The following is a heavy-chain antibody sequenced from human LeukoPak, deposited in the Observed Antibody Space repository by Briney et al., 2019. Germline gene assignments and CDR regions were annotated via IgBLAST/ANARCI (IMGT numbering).Heavy chain of an antibody. CDR3: AREFVSFDY. V-gene: IGHV3-7*01. CDR2: IKQDGSEK. CDR1: GFTFSSYA. J-gene: IGHJ4*02. Sequence: GGSLRLSCAASGFTFSSYAMHWVRQAPGKGLEWVANIKQDGSEKYYVDSVKGRFTISRDNAKNSLYLQMNSLRAEDTAVYYCAREFVSFDYWGRGTLVTVSS.